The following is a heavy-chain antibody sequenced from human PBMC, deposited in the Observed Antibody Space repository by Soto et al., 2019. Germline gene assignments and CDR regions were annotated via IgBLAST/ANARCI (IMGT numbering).Heavy chain of an antibody. Sequence: PSEPLSLPCAVSGDSINNSHWWSWVRQPPGKGLEWIGQISHSGSTYYNPSLNSRVTLSIDMTNNHVSLILNSVTAADTAVYYCARVGPWVPYYYDSSPYTFENWFDPWGQGTLVTVSS. CDR1: GDSINNSHW. D-gene: IGHD3-22*01. V-gene: IGHV4-4*02. CDR3: ARVGPWVPYYYDSSPYTFENWFDP. J-gene: IGHJ5*02. CDR2: ISHSGST.